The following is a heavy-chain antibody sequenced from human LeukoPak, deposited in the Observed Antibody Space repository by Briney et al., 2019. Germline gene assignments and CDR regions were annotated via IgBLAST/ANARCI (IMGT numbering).Heavy chain of an antibody. CDR3: ARSGRDFDY. V-gene: IGHV3-7*01. J-gene: IGHJ4*02. Sequence: GRSLRLSCAASGFSFSNYGMHCVRQAPGKGLEWVAYINQDGREQYYVDPVKGRFTISRENAENSLYRQRDSLRAEDKAVYYCARSGRDFDYGGEGPLVTVPS. CDR1: GFSFSNYG. CDR2: INQDGREQ. D-gene: IGHD1-26*01.